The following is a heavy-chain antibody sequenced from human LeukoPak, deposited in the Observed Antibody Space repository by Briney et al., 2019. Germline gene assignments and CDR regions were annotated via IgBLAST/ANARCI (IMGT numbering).Heavy chain of an antibody. CDR2: IYYSGST. Sequence: PSETLSLTCTVSGGSISSYYWSWIRQPPGKGLEWIGYIYYSGSTNYNPSLKSRVTISVDTSKNQFSLKLSSVTAADTAVYYCAREYSGSYQGLFDYWGQGTLVTVSS. CDR3: AREYSGSYQGLFDY. J-gene: IGHJ4*02. CDR1: GGSISSYY. D-gene: IGHD1-26*01. V-gene: IGHV4-59*01.